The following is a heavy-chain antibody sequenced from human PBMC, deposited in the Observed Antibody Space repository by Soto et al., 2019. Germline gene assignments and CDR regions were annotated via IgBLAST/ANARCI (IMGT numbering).Heavy chain of an antibody. V-gene: IGHV3-23*01. CDR2: ISGSGGST. CDR3: AKGYYYDSSGYFDAFDI. D-gene: IGHD3-22*01. CDR1: GFTFSSYA. Sequence: GGSLRLSCAASGFTFSSYAMSWVRQAPGKGLEWVSAISGSGGSTYYADSVKGRFTISRDNSKNTLYLQMNSLRAEDTAVYYCAKGYYYDSSGYFDAFDIWGQGTMVTV. J-gene: IGHJ3*02.